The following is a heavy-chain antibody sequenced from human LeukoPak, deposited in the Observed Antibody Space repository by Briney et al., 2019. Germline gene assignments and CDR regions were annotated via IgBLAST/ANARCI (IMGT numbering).Heavy chain of an antibody. Sequence: ASVKVSCKASEYTFTGYYMHWVRQAPGQGLEWMRWINPNSGGTNYAQKFRGRVTMTRDTSSSTAYMELSRLTSDDTAVYYCARDQLHDAFDIWGQGTMVTVSS. J-gene: IGHJ3*02. CDR3: ARDQLHDAFDI. D-gene: IGHD2-2*01. V-gene: IGHV1-2*02. CDR2: INPNSGGT. CDR1: EYTFTGYY.